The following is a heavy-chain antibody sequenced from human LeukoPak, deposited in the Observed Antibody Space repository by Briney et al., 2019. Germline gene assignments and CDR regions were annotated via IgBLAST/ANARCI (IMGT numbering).Heavy chain of an antibody. CDR1: LYSFTGYY. CDR3: ARMNNDYVAFDI. CDR2: INPNSGGT. Sequence: GASVKVSCKASLYSFTGYYMHWVRQAPGQGLEWMGWINPNSGGTNYAQKFQGRVTMTRDTSISTAYMELSRLRSDDTAVYYCARMNNDYVAFDIWGQGTMVTVSS. J-gene: IGHJ3*02. D-gene: IGHD4-17*01. V-gene: IGHV1-2*02.